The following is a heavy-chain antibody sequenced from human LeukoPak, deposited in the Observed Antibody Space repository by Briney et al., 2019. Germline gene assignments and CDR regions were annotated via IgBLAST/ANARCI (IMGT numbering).Heavy chain of an antibody. Sequence: GGSLRLSCAASGFTFSTYAMHWVRRAPGKGLEYVSAISSNGGSTYYANSVKGRFTISKDNSKNTLYLQMGSLRAEDMAVYYCARVGDYSWAFDIWGQGTMVTVSS. CDR1: GFTFSTYA. CDR2: ISSNGGST. D-gene: IGHD2-15*01. J-gene: IGHJ3*02. CDR3: ARVGDYSWAFDI. V-gene: IGHV3-64*01.